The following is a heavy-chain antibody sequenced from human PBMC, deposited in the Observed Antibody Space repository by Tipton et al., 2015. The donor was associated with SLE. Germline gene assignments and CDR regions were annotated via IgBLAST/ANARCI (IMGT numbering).Heavy chain of an antibody. CDR2: IYTSGST. Sequence: LRLSCTVSGGSISSGSYYWSWIRQPAGKGLEWIGRIYTSGSTNYNPSLKSRVTISVDTSKNQFSLKLSSVTAADTAVYYCARAWAGFCGSGSYCPFGYWGQGTPVTVSS. V-gene: IGHV4-61*02. CDR3: ARAWAGFCGSGSYCPFGY. D-gene: IGHD3-10*01. CDR1: GGSISSGSYY. J-gene: IGHJ4*02.